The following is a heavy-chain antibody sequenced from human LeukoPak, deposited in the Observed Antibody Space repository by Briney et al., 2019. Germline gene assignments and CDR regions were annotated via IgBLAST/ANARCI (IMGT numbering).Heavy chain of an antibody. CDR2: IRSSSSTI. V-gene: IGHV3-48*02. CDR1: GFTFSKYS. J-gene: IGHJ4*02. CDR3: VREAYSYGSHFDC. Sequence: PGGSLRLSCAASGFTFSKYSMNWVRQAPGKGLEWVSYIRSSSSTIYYADSVNGRFTISRDNAKNSLYLQMNSLRDADTAVYYCVREAYSYGSHFDCWGQGAQVTVSS. D-gene: IGHD5-18*01.